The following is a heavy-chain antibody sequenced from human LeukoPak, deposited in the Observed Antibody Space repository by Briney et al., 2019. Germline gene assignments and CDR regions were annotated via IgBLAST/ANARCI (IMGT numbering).Heavy chain of an antibody. Sequence: GGSLRLSCAASGFTFSNAWMSWVRQAPGKGLEWVSVISGSGGGASYADSVKGRFTISRDNSKSTLYLQMNSLRAEDTAVYYCAKVSKGGSTRWFDPWGQGTLVTVSS. CDR1: GFTFSNAW. D-gene: IGHD2/OR15-2a*01. J-gene: IGHJ5*02. CDR2: ISGSGGGA. V-gene: IGHV3-23*01. CDR3: AKVSKGGSTRWFDP.